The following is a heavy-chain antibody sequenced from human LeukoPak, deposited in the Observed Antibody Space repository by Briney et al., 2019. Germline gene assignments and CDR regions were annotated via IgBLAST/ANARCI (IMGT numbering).Heavy chain of an antibody. J-gene: IGHJ4*02. Sequence: SETLSLTCTVSGVSIRSYYWSWIRQPPGKGLEWIGYISYSVSTNYNPSLKSRVTISLDTSRNQFSLKLNSVTAADTAVYYCARASGAFDYWGQGALVTVSS. V-gene: IGHV4-59*01. CDR1: GVSIRSYY. CDR3: ARASGAFDY. CDR2: ISYSVST.